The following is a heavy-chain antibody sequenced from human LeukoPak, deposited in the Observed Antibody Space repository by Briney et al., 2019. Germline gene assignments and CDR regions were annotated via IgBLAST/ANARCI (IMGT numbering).Heavy chain of an antibody. D-gene: IGHD6-13*01. CDR2: MYHNGST. CDR1: GGSISSTSYY. V-gene: IGHV4-39*07. Sequence: SETLSLTCTVSGGSISSTSYYWGWIRQPPGKGLEWIGSMYHNGSTYYNPSLKSRVTISVDTSKNQFSLKLSSVTAADTAVYYCARVSSSWYQDWYFDLWGRGTLVTVSS. J-gene: IGHJ2*01. CDR3: ARVSSSWYQDWYFDL.